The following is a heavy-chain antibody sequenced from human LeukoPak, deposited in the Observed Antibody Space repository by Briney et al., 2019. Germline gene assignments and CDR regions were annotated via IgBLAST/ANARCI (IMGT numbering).Heavy chain of an antibody. D-gene: IGHD1-20*01. CDR2: INPNSGGT. J-gene: IGHJ4*02. V-gene: IGHV1-2*02. Sequence: ASVKVSCKASGYTFTGYYMHWVRQAPGQGLEYMGWINPNSGGTNYAQKFQGRVTMTRDTSISTAYMELSRLRSDDTAVYYCAREVVGGFITGMKGYFDYWGQGTLVTVSS. CDR3: AREVVGGFITGMKGYFDY. CDR1: GYTFTGYY.